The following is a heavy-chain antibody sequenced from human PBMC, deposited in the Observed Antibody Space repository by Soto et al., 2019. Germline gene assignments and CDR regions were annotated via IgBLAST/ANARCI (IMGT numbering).Heavy chain of an antibody. Sequence: QITLKESGPTLVKPTQTVTLTCTFSGFSLSTTGVAVGWIRQPPGKALEWLALSYWDDDKRYSPSLKSRLTIAKDASKNQVVLTMTNMDPVDTATYFCARRPPPQLTTEKYFDYWGQGILVTVSS. D-gene: IGHD3-9*01. CDR2: SYWDDDK. J-gene: IGHJ4*02. CDR1: GFSLSTTGVA. CDR3: ARRPPPQLTTEKYFDY. V-gene: IGHV2-5*02.